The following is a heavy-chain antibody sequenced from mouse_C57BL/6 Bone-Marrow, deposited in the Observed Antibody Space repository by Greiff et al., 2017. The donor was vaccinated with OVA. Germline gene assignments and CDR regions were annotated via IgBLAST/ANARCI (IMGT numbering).Heavy chain of an antibody. CDR1: GFNITDYY. Sequence: VQLQQSGAELVKPGASVKLSCTASGFNITDYYMHWVKQRTEQGLEWIGRIDPEDGETKYAPKFQGKATITADTSSNTAYLKLSSLTSEDTAVYYCARSLYYYGSSYWYCDVWGTGTTVTVSS. V-gene: IGHV14-2*01. CDR2: IDPEDGET. D-gene: IGHD1-1*01. CDR3: ARSLYYYGSSYWYCDV. J-gene: IGHJ1*03.